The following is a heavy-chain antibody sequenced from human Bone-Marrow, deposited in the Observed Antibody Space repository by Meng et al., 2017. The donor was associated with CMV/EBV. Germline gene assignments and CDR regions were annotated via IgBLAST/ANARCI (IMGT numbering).Heavy chain of an antibody. CDR3: AKGFVVTSRLDY. V-gene: IGHV3-21*01. J-gene: IGHJ4*02. CDR2: ISSSSTYI. CDR1: GFTFSSYS. D-gene: IGHD4-23*01. Sequence: GESLKISCAASGFTFSSYSMNWVRQAPGKGLEWVSSISSSSTYIYYADSVKGRFTISRDNAKNSLYLQMNSLRAEDTAVYYCAKGFVVTSRLDYWGQGTLVTVSS.